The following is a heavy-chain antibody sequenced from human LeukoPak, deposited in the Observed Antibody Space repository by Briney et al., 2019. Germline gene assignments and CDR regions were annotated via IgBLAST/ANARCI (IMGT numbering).Heavy chain of an antibody. CDR3: VRHDWCDP. V-gene: IGHV3-53*01. CDR2: IYGGGNT. J-gene: IGHJ5*02. CDR1: GFIVSSDY. Sequence: GGSLRLSCAVSGFIVSSDYMSWVRQAPGKVLEWVSVIYGGGNTYYADSVKGRFTISRDTSKNALYLQMNSLRAEDTAIYYCVRHDWCDPGGQGTLVTVSS.